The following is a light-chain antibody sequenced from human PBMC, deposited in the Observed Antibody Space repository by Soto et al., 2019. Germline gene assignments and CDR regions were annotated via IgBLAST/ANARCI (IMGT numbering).Light chain of an antibody. V-gene: IGKV1-39*01. J-gene: IGKJ5*01. CDR1: ETSSTY. CDR2: AAS. Sequence: QMTQYPGSRSASVGDRVSSTWRASETSSTYLNWYQQKPGQAPKLLIYAASSLQSGVPSRFSGPASPPDFTLALTTLQPEHFPPYHPLPTYRDLLTFAGRTRPEIK. CDR3: LPTYRDLLT.